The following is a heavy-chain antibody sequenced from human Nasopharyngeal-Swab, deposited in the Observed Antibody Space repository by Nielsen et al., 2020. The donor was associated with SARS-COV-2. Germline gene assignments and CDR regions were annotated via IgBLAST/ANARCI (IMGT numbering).Heavy chain of an antibody. CDR2: IKSKTDGGTT. Sequence: ETLSLTCAASGFTFSNAWMSWARQAPGKGLEWVGRIKSKTDGGTTDYAAPVKGRFTISRDDSKNTLYLQMNSLKTEDTAVYYCTTVGGTGTLFFDYWGQGTLVTVSS. J-gene: IGHJ4*02. CDR1: GFTFSNAW. V-gene: IGHV3-15*01. CDR3: TTVGGTGTLFFDY. D-gene: IGHD1-1*01.